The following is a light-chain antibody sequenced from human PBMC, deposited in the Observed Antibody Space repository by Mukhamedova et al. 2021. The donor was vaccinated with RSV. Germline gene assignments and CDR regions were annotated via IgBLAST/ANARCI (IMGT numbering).Light chain of an antibody. Sequence: WYQRRVHGKAPKLLIYDASNLETGVPSRFSGSGSGTDFTLKISRVEAEDVGVYYCMQALQTPLLFGGGTKVEIK. CDR2: DAS. CDR3: MQALQTPLL. J-gene: IGKJ4*01. V-gene: IGKV1-33*01.